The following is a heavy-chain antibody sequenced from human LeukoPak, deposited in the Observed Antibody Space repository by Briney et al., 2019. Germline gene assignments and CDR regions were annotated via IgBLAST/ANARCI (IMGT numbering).Heavy chain of an antibody. CDR3: ARGRLGGY. D-gene: IGHD7-27*01. CDR2: IYYTEST. Sequence: SETLSLTCTVSGGSISSSSYFWGWIRQPPGKGLEWIGTIYYTESTNYNPSLKSRVTISVDTSKNQFSLKLSSVTAADTAVYYCARGRLGGYWGQGTLVTVSS. CDR1: GGSISSSSYF. J-gene: IGHJ4*02. V-gene: IGHV4-39*07.